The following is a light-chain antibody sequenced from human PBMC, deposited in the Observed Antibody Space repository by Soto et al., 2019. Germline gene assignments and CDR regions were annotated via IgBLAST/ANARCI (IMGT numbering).Light chain of an antibody. V-gene: IGKV1-12*01. CDR3: QQSDTFPLT. J-gene: IGKJ4*01. CDR1: QGIQSW. CDR2: SAT. Sequence: DIQMTQSPSSVSASVGDTVTITCRASQGIQSWLAWYQVKRGQAPKLVIFSATNLHRGVPSRFSASESGTDFALTIINLQPEDFATYYCQQSDTFPLTFGGGTKV.